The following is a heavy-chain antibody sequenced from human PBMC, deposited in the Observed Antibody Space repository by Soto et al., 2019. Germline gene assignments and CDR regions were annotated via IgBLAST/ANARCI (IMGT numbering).Heavy chain of an antibody. V-gene: IGHV3-30*18. J-gene: IGHJ4*02. Sequence: QVQLVESGGGEVRPGRSLRLSCVGSGFGFSSYGMHWVRQAPGKGLEWVAFISSDGSNKYYADSVKGRFTISRDNSRNTLYVQMDSLRVEDTAVYSCVKDVWGGSYSDYWGQGTLVTVSS. D-gene: IGHD1-26*01. CDR1: GFGFSSYG. CDR2: ISSDGSNK. CDR3: VKDVWGGSYSDY.